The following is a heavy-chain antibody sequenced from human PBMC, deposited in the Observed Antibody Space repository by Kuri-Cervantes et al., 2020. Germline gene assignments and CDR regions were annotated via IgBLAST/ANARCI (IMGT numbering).Heavy chain of an antibody. Sequence: SVKVSCKASGYTFTSYDINWVRQAPGQGPEWMGGIIPVFGTANYAQQFQGKVTITADKSTSAAYMELSSLRSEDTAVYYCARVGFGTYGSGSENWGQGTLVTVSS. CDR1: GYTFTSYD. J-gene: IGHJ4*02. V-gene: IGHV1-69*06. CDR3: ARVGFGTYGSGSEN. CDR2: IIPVFGTA. D-gene: IGHD3-10*01.